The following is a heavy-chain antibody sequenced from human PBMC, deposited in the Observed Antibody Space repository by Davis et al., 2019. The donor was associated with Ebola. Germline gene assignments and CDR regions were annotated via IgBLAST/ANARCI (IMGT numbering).Heavy chain of an antibody. Sequence: PGGSLRLSCAASGFIFSSYAMSWVRQAPGKGLEWVSSISVRSITYHADSVKSRFTISRDNSKNTPYLQMNSMRAEDTAVYYCAKVHPPTTVTTGWFDPWGQGTLVTVSS. CDR3: AKVHPPTTVTTGWFDP. V-gene: IGHV3-23*01. J-gene: IGHJ5*02. CDR1: GFIFSSYA. CDR2: ISVRSIT. D-gene: IGHD4-17*01.